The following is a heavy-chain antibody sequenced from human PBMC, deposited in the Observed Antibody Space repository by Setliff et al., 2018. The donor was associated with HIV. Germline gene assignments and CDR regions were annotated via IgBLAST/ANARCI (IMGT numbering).Heavy chain of an antibody. D-gene: IGHD3-10*01. CDR3: ARTDYDSGKSVLDS. J-gene: IGHJ5*01. CDR2: INAANGHA. Sequence: ASVKVSCKASGFTFSKSAIHWVRQAPGQRLELMAWINAANGHAKYSQKFQGRVTITRDTSATIAYMELSSLTSEDTALYSCARTDYDSGKSVLDSWGQGTLVTVSS. CDR1: GFTFSKSA. V-gene: IGHV1-3*01.